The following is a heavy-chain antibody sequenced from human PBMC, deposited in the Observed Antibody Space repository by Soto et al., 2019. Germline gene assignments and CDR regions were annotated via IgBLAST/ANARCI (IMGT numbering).Heavy chain of an antibody. CDR1: GGSISSSSYY. D-gene: IGHD3-10*01. CDR3: ARHGSGSYSFHVGWFDP. Sequence: QLQESGPGLVKPSETLSLTCTVSGGSISSSSYYWGWIRQPPGKGLEWIGGIYYSGSTYYNPSLKSRVTISVDTSKNQFSLKLSSVTAAATAVYYCARHGSGSYSFHVGWFDPWGQGTLVTVSS. J-gene: IGHJ5*02. CDR2: IYYSGST. V-gene: IGHV4-39*01.